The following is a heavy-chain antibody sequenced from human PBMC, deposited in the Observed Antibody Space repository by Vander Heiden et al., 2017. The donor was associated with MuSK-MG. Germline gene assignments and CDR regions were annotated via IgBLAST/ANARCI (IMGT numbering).Heavy chain of an antibody. V-gene: IGHV4-34*01. Sequence: QVQLQQWGAGLLKPSETLSLTCAVYGGSFSGYYWSWIRQPPGKGLEWIGEINHSGSTNYNPSLKSRVTISVDTSKNQFSLKLSSVTAADTAVYYCARGRVANYDIFPKPTKPNYYYYGMDVWGQGTTVTVSS. CDR2: INHSGST. D-gene: IGHD3-9*01. J-gene: IGHJ6*02. CDR1: GGSFSGYY. CDR3: ARGRVANYDIFPKPTKPNYYYYGMDV.